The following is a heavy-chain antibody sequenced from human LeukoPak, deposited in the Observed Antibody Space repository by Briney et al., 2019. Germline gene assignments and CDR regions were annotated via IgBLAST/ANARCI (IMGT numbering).Heavy chain of an antibody. CDR1: GYTFTSYG. J-gene: IGHJ6*04. D-gene: IGHD3-10*01. CDR2: ISAYNGNT. CDR3: ARSTDQLLWFDEPQLDYGMDV. Sequence: ASVKVSCKASGYTFTSYGISWVRQAPGQGLEWMGWISAYNGNTNYAQKLQGRATMTTDTSTSTAYMELRSLRSDDTAVYYCARSTDQLLWFDEPQLDYGMDVWGKGTTVTVSS. V-gene: IGHV1-18*04.